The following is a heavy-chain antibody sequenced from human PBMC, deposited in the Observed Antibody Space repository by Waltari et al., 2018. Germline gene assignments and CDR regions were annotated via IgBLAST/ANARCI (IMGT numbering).Heavy chain of an antibody. J-gene: IGHJ3*02. D-gene: IGHD4-17*01. Sequence: QVQLVQSGAEVKKPGASVKVSCKASGYTFTSYAMHWVRQAPGQRLEWMGWINAGNSNTKYSQKFQGRVTITRDTSASTAYMEMSSLRSEDTAVYYCARRARAVTTWVHAFDIWGQGTMVTVSS. CDR3: ARRARAVTTWVHAFDI. CDR2: INAGNSNT. V-gene: IGHV1-3*01. CDR1: GYTFTSYA.